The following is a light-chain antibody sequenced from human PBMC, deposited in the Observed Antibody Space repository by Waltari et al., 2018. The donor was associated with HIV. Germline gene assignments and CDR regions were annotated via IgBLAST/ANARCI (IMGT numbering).Light chain of an antibody. CDR2: LGS. V-gene: IGKV2-28*01. CDR3: MQALEAPLT. CDR1: QSLLKSNGYMY. Sequence: DIVMTQSPVSLSVTPGEPASISCRSSQSLLKSNGYMYMDWYLQKPGQSPQLLIYLGSNRASGVPDRFSASGSATDFTLIISRVEAEDVGVYYCMQALEAPLTFGGGTKVEIK. J-gene: IGKJ4*01.